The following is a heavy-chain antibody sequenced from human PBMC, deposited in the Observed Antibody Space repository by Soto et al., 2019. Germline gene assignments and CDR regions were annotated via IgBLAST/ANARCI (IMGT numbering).Heavy chain of an antibody. Sequence: GGSLRLSXAASGFTFSSYTLNWVRRAPGKGLEWVATSSDRRTGNTHYSDSVRGRFTLSRDYSRNILFLQMDSLRADDTALYYCTTWLTAHFDYWGRGTQVTSPQ. J-gene: IGHJ4*02. V-gene: IGHV3-23*01. D-gene: IGHD2-21*02. CDR1: GFTFSSYT. CDR2: SSDRRTGNT. CDR3: TTWLTAHFDY.